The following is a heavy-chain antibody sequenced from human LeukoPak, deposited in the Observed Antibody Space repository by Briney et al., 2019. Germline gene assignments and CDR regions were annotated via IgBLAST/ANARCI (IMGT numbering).Heavy chain of an antibody. CDR1: GFSLSTSGVG. Sequence: SGPTLVNPTQTLTLTCTFSGFSLSTSGVGVGWIRQPPGKALEWLALIYWDDDKRYSPSLKSRLTITKDTSKNQVVLTMTNMDPVDTATYYCAHTPRGWFGELHQFDYWGQGTLVTVSS. CDR2: IYWDDDK. D-gene: IGHD3-10*01. CDR3: AHTPRGWFGELHQFDY. J-gene: IGHJ4*02. V-gene: IGHV2-5*02.